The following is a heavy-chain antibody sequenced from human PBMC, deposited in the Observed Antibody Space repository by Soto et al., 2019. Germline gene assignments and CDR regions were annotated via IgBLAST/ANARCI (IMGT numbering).Heavy chain of an antibody. J-gene: IGHJ6*02. V-gene: IGHV3-13*01. CDR3: ARAPPIAAAGLYGMDV. CDR1: GFTFSSYD. D-gene: IGHD6-13*01. Sequence: GGSLRLSCAASGFTFSSYDMHWVRQATGKGLEWVSAIGTAGDTYYPGSVKGRFTISRENAKNSLYLQMNSLRAGDTAVYDCARAPPIAAAGLYGMDVWGQGTTVTVSS. CDR2: IGTAGDT.